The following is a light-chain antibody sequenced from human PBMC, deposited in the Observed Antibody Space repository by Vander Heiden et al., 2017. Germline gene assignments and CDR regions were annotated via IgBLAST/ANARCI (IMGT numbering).Light chain of an antibody. Sequence: ENVLTQPPGPMSLSPGERATLSCSASQSVDINYLAWYQQRPGQAPRLLIFEASRRATGIPDRFSGSGSGTDFTLTISRLEPEDFAVYYCQQCGYSPRFGGGTRVEI. V-gene: IGKV3-20*01. CDR2: EAS. CDR1: QSVDINY. CDR3: QQCGYSPR. J-gene: IGKJ4*01.